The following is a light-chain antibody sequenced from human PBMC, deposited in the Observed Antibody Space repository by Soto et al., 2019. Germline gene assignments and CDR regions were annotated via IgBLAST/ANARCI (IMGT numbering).Light chain of an antibody. CDR1: QSVSRH. CDR2: DAS. CDR3: QQYGSSGT. J-gene: IGKJ1*01. V-gene: IGKV3-20*01. Sequence: EIALTPSPATLSFSLAERGTLPCRASQSVSRHLAWYQQKPGQAPRLLIYDASNRATGIPARFSGSGSGTDFTLTISRLEPEDFAVYYCQQYGSSGTLGQGTKVDI.